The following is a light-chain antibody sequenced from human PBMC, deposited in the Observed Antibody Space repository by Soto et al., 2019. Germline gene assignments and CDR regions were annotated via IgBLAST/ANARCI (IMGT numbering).Light chain of an antibody. CDR3: QYYNNWPRT. CDR1: QSVSSN. V-gene: IGKV3-15*01. J-gene: IGKJ1*01. CDR2: GAS. Sequence: EIVMTQSPATLSVSPGERATLSCRASQSVSSNLAWYQQKPGQAPRLLIYGASTRATGIPARFSGSDSGTEFTLTISMLHSEDSADYYCQYYNNWPRTFGQGTKVEIK.